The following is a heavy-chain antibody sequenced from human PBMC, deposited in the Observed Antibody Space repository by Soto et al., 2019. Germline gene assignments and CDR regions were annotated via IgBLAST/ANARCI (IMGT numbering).Heavy chain of an antibody. CDR3: ARGGWTTYYSPFFDY. J-gene: IGHJ4*02. CDR1: GFSLSSSGVG. Sequence: QITLKESGPTLVRPTQTLTLTCTFSGFSLSSSGVGVGWIRQPPGKALEWLALIYWDDDKRYSPSLKSRLTITKDTSKNQPVLTLTKLDTVDTATYYCARGGWTTYYSPFFDYWGQGTLVTVSS. CDR2: IYWDDDK. V-gene: IGHV2-5*02. D-gene: IGHD3-10*01.